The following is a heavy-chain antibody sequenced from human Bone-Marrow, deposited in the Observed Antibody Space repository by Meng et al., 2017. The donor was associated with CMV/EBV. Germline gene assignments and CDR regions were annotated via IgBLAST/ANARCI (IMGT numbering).Heavy chain of an antibody. CDR1: GYPFTSYG. D-gene: IGHD6-19*01. V-gene: IGHV1-18*01. J-gene: IGHJ4*02. CDR3: ASRGPDGYSSGWYPSFDY. Sequence: QVQRVQSGAEVKKPGASWTFSCKAPGYPFTSYGLSWVRQAPGQGLEWMGWISAYNGNTNYAQKLQGRVTMTTDTSTSTAYMELRSLRSDDTAVYYCASRGPDGYSSGWYPSFDYWGQGTLVTVSS. CDR2: ISAYNGNT.